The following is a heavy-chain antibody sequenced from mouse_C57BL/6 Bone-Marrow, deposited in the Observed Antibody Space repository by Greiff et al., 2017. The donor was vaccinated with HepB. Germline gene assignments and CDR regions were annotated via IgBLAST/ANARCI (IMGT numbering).Heavy chain of an antibody. CDR1: GYTFTSYG. D-gene: IGHD1-1*01. Sequence: VQLQESGAELARPGASVKLSCKASGYTFTSYGISWVKQRTGQGLEWIGEIYPRSGNTYYNEKFKGKATLTADKSSSTAYMELRSLTSEDSAVYFCVYGSSYEAWFAYWGQGTLVTVSA. V-gene: IGHV1-81*01. CDR3: VYGSSYEAWFAY. J-gene: IGHJ3*01. CDR2: IYPRSGNT.